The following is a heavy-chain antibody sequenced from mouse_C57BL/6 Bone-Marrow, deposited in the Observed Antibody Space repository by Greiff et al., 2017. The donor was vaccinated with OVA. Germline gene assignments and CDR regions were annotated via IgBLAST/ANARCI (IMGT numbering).Heavy chain of an antibody. Sequence: EVQLQQSGPGLVKPSQSLSLTCSVTGYSITSGYSWNWIRQFPGNTLEWMGYISYDGSNNYNPSLKNRISITRDTSKNQFFLKLNSVTTEDTATYYCARGSNWGRAWFAYWGQGTLVTVSA. CDR1: GYSITSGYS. CDR2: ISYDGSN. J-gene: IGHJ3*01. D-gene: IGHD4-1*01. CDR3: ARGSNWGRAWFAY. V-gene: IGHV3-6*01.